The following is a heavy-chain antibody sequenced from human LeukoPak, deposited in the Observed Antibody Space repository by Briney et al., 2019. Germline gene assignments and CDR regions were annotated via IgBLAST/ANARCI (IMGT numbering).Heavy chain of an antibody. V-gene: IGHV3-33*06. J-gene: IGHJ4*02. CDR3: AKRGGYETMAAFDY. CDR2: IWYDGSNK. D-gene: IGHD3-10*01. Sequence: GGSLRLSCAASSGLLFSSHGMHWVRQAPGKGLEWVAVIWYDGSNKWYANSVKGRFTISRDNSKNTLYLQMSSLRAEDSAVYYCAKRGGYETMAAFDYWGQGTLVTVSS. CDR1: GLLFSSHG.